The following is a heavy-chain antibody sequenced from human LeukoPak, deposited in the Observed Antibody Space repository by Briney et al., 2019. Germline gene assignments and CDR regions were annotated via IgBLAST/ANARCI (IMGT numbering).Heavy chain of an antibody. CDR2: INHSGST. CDR1: GGSFSGYY. Sequence: PSETLSLTCAVYGGSFSGYYWSWIRQPPGKGLEWIGEINHSGSTNYNPSLESRVTISVDTSKNQFSLKLSSVTAADTAVYYCARVLYYDSSGYYHTGILDYWGQGTLVTVSS. V-gene: IGHV4-34*01. CDR3: ARVLYYDSSGYYHTGILDY. J-gene: IGHJ4*02. D-gene: IGHD3-22*01.